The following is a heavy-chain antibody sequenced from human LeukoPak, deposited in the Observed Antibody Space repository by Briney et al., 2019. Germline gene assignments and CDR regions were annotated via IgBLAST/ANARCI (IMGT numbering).Heavy chain of an antibody. J-gene: IGHJ4*02. D-gene: IGHD2-2*01. CDR3: ARALQEYQDYYFDY. CDR2: MNPNSGNT. Sequence: ASVKVSCKASGYTFTSYDINWVRQATGQGLEWMGWMNPNSGNTGYAQKFQGRVTMTRDTSTSTVYMELSSLRSEDTAVYYCARALQEYQDYYFDYWGQGTLVTVSS. V-gene: IGHV1-8*01. CDR1: GYTFTSYD.